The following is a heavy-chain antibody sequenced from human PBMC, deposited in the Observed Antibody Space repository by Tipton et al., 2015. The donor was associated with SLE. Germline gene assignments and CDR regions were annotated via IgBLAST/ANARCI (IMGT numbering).Heavy chain of an antibody. CDR2: IYPGDSDT. J-gene: IGHJ4*02. Sequence: QSGAEVKKPGESLKISCKDSGSSFASYWLAWVRQMPGKGLEWMGIIYPGDSDTRYSPSFQGQVTISADKSINTAYLQWRSLKASDTAMYYCARRVGTFDYWGQGTLVTVSS. CDR1: GSSFASYW. D-gene: IGHD4-23*01. CDR3: ARRVGTFDY. V-gene: IGHV5-51*03.